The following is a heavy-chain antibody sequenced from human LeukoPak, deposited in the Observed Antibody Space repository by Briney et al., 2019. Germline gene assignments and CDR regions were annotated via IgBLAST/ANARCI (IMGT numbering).Heavy chain of an antibody. Sequence: SQTLSLTCAVSGGSISSGGYSWSWIRQPPGKGLEWIGYIYHSGSTYYNPSLKSRVTISVDRSKNQFSLKLSSVTAADTAVYYCASSLVGALTGWFDPWGQGTLVTVSS. V-gene: IGHV4-30-2*01. D-gene: IGHD1-26*01. J-gene: IGHJ5*02. CDR3: ASSLVGALTGWFDP. CDR2: IYHSGST. CDR1: GGSISSGGYS.